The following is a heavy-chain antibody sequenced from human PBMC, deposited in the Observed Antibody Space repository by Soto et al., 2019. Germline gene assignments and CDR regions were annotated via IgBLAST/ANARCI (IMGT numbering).Heavy chain of an antibody. V-gene: IGHV3-33*01. D-gene: IGHD2-15*01. Sequence: QVQLVESGGGVVQPGRSPRLSCAASGFTFSSYGMHWVRQAPGKGLEWVAVIWYDGSNKYYADSVKGRFTISRDNSKNTLYLQMNSLRAEDTAVYYCARYGRDGCFDLWGRGTLVTVSS. J-gene: IGHJ2*01. CDR2: IWYDGSNK. CDR1: GFTFSSYG. CDR3: ARYGRDGCFDL.